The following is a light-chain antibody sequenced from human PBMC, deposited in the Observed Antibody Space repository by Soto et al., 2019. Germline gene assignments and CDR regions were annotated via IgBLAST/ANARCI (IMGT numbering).Light chain of an antibody. CDR2: AVT. Sequence: QSALTQPPSASGSPGQSVAISCIGTSSDVGGQNYVSWYQQHPGKAPKLIIYAVTERPSGVPDRFSGSKSGNTASLTVSGLQTEDEADYYCSSHAGNNNYVFGTGTKVTVL. J-gene: IGLJ1*01. CDR3: SSHAGNNNYV. V-gene: IGLV2-8*01. CDR1: SSDVGGQNY.